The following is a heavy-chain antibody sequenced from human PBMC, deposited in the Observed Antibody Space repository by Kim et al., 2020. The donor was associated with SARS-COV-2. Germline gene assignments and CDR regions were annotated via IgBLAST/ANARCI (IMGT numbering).Heavy chain of an antibody. CDR3: ARGPHAGRRWYSSSSAYFDY. Sequence: GGSLRLSCAASGFTFSSYSMNWVRQAPGKGLEWVSSISSSSSYIYYADSVKGRFTISRDNAKNSLYLQMNSLRAEDTAVYYCARGPHAGRRWYSSSSAYFDYWGQGTLVTVSS. J-gene: IGHJ4*02. CDR2: ISSSSSYI. D-gene: IGHD6-6*01. V-gene: IGHV3-21*01. CDR1: GFTFSSYS.